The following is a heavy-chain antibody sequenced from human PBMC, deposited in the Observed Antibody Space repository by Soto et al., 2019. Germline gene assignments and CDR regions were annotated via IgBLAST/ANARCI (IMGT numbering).Heavy chain of an antibody. V-gene: IGHV5-51*01. J-gene: IGHJ4*02. Sequence: GESLKISCKGSGYSFTNYWIGWVRQMPGKGLEWMGIIYPGASEATYSPSFQGQVTIPLDKSINTAYLQWSSLKASDTAMYYCARHSRVTLIRSLDYWGQGTLVTVSS. CDR1: GYSFTNYW. CDR3: ARHSRVTLIRSLDY. D-gene: IGHD2-21*02. CDR2: IYPGASEA.